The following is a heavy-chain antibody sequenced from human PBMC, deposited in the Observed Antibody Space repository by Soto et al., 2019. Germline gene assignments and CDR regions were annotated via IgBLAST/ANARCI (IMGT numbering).Heavy chain of an antibody. Sequence: EVQLVESGGGLVKPGGSLRLSCVVSGFTFSSYSMNWVRQAPGKGLEWVSSISSSSIYTYYADSVKGRFTISRDNAKNSVYRQMNSLRAEDTAVYYCARDFKESQYDYYCMDVWGKGTTVTVSS. CDR1: GFTFSSYS. V-gene: IGHV3-21*06. J-gene: IGHJ6*03. D-gene: IGHD3-10*01. CDR3: ARDFKESQYDYYCMDV. CDR2: ISSSSIYT.